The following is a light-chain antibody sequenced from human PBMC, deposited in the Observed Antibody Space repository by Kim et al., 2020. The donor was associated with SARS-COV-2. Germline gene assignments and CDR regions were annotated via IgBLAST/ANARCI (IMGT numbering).Light chain of an antibody. CDR2: EVS. J-gene: IGLJ2*01. V-gene: IGLV2-23*02. Sequence: QSITISCTGTSSDIGGYSLGAWYQQHPGKAPKLMIYEVSKRPSGVSNRFSGYKSGNTASLTISGLQAEDEADYYCCSYAGSSTYVVFGGGTQLTVL. CDR1: SSDIGGYSL. CDR3: CSYAGSSTYVV.